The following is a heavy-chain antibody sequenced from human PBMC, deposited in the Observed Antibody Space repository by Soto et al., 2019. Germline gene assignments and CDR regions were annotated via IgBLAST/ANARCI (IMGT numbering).Heavy chain of an antibody. CDR1: GFTFSSYA. CDR3: ARAGIAARWYFDY. D-gene: IGHD6-6*01. V-gene: IGHV3-30-3*01. Sequence: GGSLRLSCAASGFTFSSYAMHWVRQAPGKGLEWVAVISYDGSNKYYADSVKGRFTISRDNSKNTLYLQMNSLRAEDTAVYYCARAGIAARWYFDYWGQGTLVTVSS. J-gene: IGHJ4*02. CDR2: ISYDGSNK.